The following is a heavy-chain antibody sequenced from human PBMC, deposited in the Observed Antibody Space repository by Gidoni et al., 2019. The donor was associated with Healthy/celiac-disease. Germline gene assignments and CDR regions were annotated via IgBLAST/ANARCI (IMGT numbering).Heavy chain of an antibody. CDR1: GFTVSSNY. Sequence: EVQLVESGGGLVQPGGSLRRDGAASGFTVSSNYMSWVRQAPGKGLEWVSVIYSGGSTYYADSLKGRFTISRDNSKNTLYLQMNSLRAEDTAVYYCARAGIADTYFDYWGQGTLVTVSS. J-gene: IGHJ4*02. V-gene: IGHV3-66*01. CDR3: ARAGIADTYFDY. D-gene: IGHD6-13*01. CDR2: IYSGGST.